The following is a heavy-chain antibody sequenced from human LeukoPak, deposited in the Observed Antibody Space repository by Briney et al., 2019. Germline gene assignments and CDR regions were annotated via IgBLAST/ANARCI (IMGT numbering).Heavy chain of an antibody. CDR2: IYPGDSDT. D-gene: IGHD2-2*01. V-gene: IGHV5-51*01. Sequence: GESLQISCKGSGSRFTSYWIGWVRPMPGKGLEWMGIIYPGDSDTRYSPSFQGQVTISADKSISTAYLQWSRLKASDTAMYYCARQGTSCFGYWGQGTLVTVSS. CDR3: ARQGTSCFGY. CDR1: GSRFTSYW. J-gene: IGHJ4*02.